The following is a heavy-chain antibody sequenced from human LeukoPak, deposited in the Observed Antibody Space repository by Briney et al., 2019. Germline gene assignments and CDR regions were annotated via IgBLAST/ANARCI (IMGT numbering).Heavy chain of an antibody. Sequence: PGGSLRLSCAASGFTFSNAWMSWVRQAPGKGPEWVGRIKSKTDGGTTDYAAPVKGRFTISRDDSKNTLYLQMNSLKTEDTAVYYCTTDPPNYYDSSGPVPWGQGTLVTVSS. CDR1: GFTFSNAW. J-gene: IGHJ5*02. CDR3: TTDPPNYYDSSGPVP. CDR2: IKSKTDGGTT. D-gene: IGHD3-22*01. V-gene: IGHV3-15*01.